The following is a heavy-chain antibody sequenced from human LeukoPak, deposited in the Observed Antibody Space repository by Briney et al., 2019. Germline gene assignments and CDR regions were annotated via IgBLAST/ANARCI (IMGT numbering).Heavy chain of an antibody. J-gene: IGHJ5*02. V-gene: IGHV4-59*08. Sequence: SETLSLTCTVSGGSISSYYWSWIRQPPGKGLEWIGYIYYSGSTNYNPSLKSRVTISVDTSKNQFSLKLSSVTAADTAVYYCARAKVVNYDFWSGYSTNWFDPWGQGTLVTVSS. CDR3: ARAKVVNYDFWSGYSTNWFDP. D-gene: IGHD3-3*01. CDR1: GGSISSYY. CDR2: IYYSGST.